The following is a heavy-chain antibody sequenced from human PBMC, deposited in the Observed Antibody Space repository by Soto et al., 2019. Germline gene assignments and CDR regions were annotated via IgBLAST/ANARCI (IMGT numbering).Heavy chain of an antibody. D-gene: IGHD3-10*01. CDR1: GGTFSSYT. CDR2: IIPILGIA. CDR3: ARGQPITMVRGVILDWFDP. V-gene: IGHV1-69*02. Sequence: SVKVSCKASGGTFSSYTISWVRQAPGQGLEWMGRIIPILGIANYAQKFQGRVTITADKSTSTAYMELSSLRSEDTAVYYCARGQPITMVRGVILDWFDPWGQGTLVTVFS. J-gene: IGHJ5*02.